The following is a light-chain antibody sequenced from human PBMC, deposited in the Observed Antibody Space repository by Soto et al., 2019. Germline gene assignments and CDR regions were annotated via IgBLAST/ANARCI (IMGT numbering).Light chain of an antibody. J-gene: IGKJ5*01. V-gene: IGKV1-39*01. CDR3: QQSYNAPIT. CDR1: QNIINY. CDR2: VAS. Sequence: DIQMTQSPSSLSASVGDRVIITCRASQNIINYLNWYQQKPGKAPQLLIYVASRLESGVPSRFSGSGSGTDFTLTISSLQPEDFATYYCQQSYNAPITFGQGTRL.